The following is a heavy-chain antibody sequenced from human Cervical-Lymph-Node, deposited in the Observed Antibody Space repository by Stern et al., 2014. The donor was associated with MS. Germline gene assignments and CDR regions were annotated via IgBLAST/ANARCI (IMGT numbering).Heavy chain of an antibody. CDR2: IHYSGGT. J-gene: IGHJ4*02. D-gene: IGHD4-17*01. Sequence: QVQLQESGPGLVKPSQTLSLTCTVSGGSISSGDNYWSWIRQPPGKGPEWIGCIHYSGGTYFNPSLKRRATISADTSKNQFSLKLNSMTAADTAVYYCARVPDYGDAFFDYWGQGILVTVSS. CDR3: ARVPDYGDAFFDY. CDR1: GGSISSGDNY. V-gene: IGHV4-30-4*01.